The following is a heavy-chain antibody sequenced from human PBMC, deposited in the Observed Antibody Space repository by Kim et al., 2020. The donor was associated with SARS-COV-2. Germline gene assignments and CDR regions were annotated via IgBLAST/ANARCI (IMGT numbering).Heavy chain of an antibody. Sequence: NAGSTTLTAASVKGRFTISRDNSKNTLFLQMTSLRADDTGVYYCARGPFWGQGTLVTVSS. J-gene: IGHJ4*02. V-gene: IGHV3-74*01. CDR2: NAGSTT. CDR3: ARGPF.